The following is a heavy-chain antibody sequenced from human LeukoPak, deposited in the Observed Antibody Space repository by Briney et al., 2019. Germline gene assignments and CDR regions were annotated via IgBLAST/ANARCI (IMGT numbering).Heavy chain of an antibody. J-gene: IGHJ5*02. CDR1: GGSISSYY. CDR2: IYYSGST. V-gene: IGHV4-59*01. D-gene: IGHD3-16*02. Sequence: PSETLSLTCTVSGGSISSYYWSWIRQPPGKGLEWIAYIYYSGSTNYNPSLKSRVTISVDTSKNQFSLKLSSVTAADTAVYYCARVPGVWGSYRINWFDPWGQGTLVTVSS. CDR3: ARVPGVWGSYRINWFDP.